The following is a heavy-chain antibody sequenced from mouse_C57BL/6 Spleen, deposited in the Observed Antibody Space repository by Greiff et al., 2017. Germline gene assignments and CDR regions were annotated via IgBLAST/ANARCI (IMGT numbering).Heavy chain of an antibody. CDR2: IYPGNSDT. CDR1: GYTFTSYW. V-gene: IGHV1-5*01. Sequence: VQLQQSGTVLARPGASVKMSCKTSGYTFTSYWMHWVKQRPGQGLEWIGAIYPGNSDTSYNQKFKGKAKLTAVTSASTAYMELSSLTNEDSAVYYCTRPLRLRVDYWGQGTTLTVSS. CDR3: TRPLRLRVDY. D-gene: IGHD3-2*02. J-gene: IGHJ2*01.